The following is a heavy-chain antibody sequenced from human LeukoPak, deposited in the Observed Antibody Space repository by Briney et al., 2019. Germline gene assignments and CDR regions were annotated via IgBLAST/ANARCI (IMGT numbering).Heavy chain of an antibody. Sequence: ASVKVSCKASGYTFTGYYMHWVRQAPGQGLEWTGWINPNSGGTNYAQKFQGWVTMTRDTSISTAYMELSRLRSDDTAVYYCARERWDYGDYVDYYYGMDVWGQGTTVTVSS. CDR1: GYTFTGYY. J-gene: IGHJ6*02. V-gene: IGHV1-2*04. D-gene: IGHD4-17*01. CDR3: ARERWDYGDYVDYYYGMDV. CDR2: INPNSGGT.